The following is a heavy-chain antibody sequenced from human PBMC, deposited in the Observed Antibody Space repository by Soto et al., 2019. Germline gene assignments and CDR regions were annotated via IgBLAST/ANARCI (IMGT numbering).Heavy chain of an antibody. Sequence: QVQLVESGGGVVQPGRSLRLSCAASGFTFSSYGMHWVRQAPGKGLEWVAVISYDGSNKYYADSVKGRFTISRGNSKNTLYLQMNSLRAEDTAVYYCAKDRDYGDYDLRGSGMDVWGQGTTVTVSS. V-gene: IGHV3-30*18. CDR1: GFTFSSYG. CDR3: AKDRDYGDYDLRGSGMDV. CDR2: ISYDGSNK. D-gene: IGHD4-17*01. J-gene: IGHJ6*02.